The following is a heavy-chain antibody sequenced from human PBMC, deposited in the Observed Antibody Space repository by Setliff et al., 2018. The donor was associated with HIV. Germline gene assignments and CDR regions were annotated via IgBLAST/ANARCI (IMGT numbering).Heavy chain of an antibody. CDR2: INAGDGNT. CDR1: GYTFRSYA. J-gene: IGHJ3*01. V-gene: IGHV1-3*01. D-gene: IGHD1-26*01. CDR3: ARDMGGTYYHDAFDV. Sequence: ASVKVSCKASGYTFRSYAIHWLRQAPGQKFEWLGWINAGDGNTKYPQNFLGRVTFTRDTSASTAHMELSSLRSEDTAVYHCARDMGGTYYHDAFDVWGPGTRVTVSS.